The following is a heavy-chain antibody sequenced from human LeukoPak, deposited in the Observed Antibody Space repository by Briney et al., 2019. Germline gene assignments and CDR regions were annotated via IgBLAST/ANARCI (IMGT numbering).Heavy chain of an antibody. CDR1: GFTFSSYS. CDR2: ISSSSSYI. V-gene: IGHV3-21*01. J-gene: IGHJ4*02. Sequence: GGSLRLSCAASGFTFSSYSMNWVRQAPGKGLEWVSSISSSSSYIYYADSVKGRFTISRDNAKNSLYLQMNSLRAEDTAVYYCARDRCSNTSCPPDYWGQGTLVTVSS. CDR3: ARDRCSNTSCPPDY. D-gene: IGHD2-2*01.